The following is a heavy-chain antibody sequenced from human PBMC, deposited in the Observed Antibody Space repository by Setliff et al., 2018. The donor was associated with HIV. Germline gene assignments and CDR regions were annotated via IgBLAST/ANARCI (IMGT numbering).Heavy chain of an antibody. CDR1: GYTFTGYY. CDR2: INPNSGDT. J-gene: IGHJ4*02. Sequence: GASVKVSCKASGYTFTGYYMHWVRQAPGQGLEWMGWINPNSGDTNYAQKFQGRVTMTRDTSITTVYMELRTLTSDDTAVFYCARDGYCRTTSCHIDYWGQGTLVTVSS. V-gene: IGHV1-2*02. CDR3: ARDGYCRTTSCHIDY. D-gene: IGHD2-2*02.